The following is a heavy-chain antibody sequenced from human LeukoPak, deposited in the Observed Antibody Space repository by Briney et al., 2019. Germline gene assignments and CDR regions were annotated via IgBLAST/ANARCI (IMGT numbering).Heavy chain of an antibody. CDR3: AKERGGEFDY. Sequence: GGSLRLSCGAAGFTVTSYGMSWVRQAPGKGREWVSAISGRGDSTYYADSVKGRFTISRDNSKNTLFLQMNPLRAEDTAVYYCAKERGGEFDYWGQGTLVTVSS. J-gene: IGHJ4*02. V-gene: IGHV3-23*01. CDR2: ISGRGDST. D-gene: IGHD2-21*01. CDR1: GFTVTSYG.